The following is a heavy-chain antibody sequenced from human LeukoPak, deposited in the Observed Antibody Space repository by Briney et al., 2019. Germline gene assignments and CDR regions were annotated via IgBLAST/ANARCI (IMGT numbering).Heavy chain of an antibody. Sequence: SETLSLTCTVSGYSISSGYYWGWIRQPPGKGLEWIGSIYYSGSTYYNPSLKSRVTISVDTSKNQFSLKLSSVTAADTAVYYCAKYGPWAFDYWGQGTLVTVSS. CDR1: GYSISSGYY. CDR2: IYYSGST. V-gene: IGHV4-38-2*02. CDR3: AKYGPWAFDY. J-gene: IGHJ4*02. D-gene: IGHD4-17*01.